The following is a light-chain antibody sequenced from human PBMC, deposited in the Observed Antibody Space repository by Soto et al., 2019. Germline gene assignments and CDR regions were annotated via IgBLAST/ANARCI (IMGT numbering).Light chain of an antibody. CDR2: TTD. CDR1: SSNIGSNS. CDR3: VAWDDSLNGHV. V-gene: IGLV1-44*01. J-gene: IGLJ1*01. Sequence: QPVLTQPPSASGTPGQRVTISCSGSSSNIGSNSVGWYQQLPGAAPKVLISTTDKRPSGVPDRFSGSKSGTSASLAISGLQSEDEADYYCVAWDDSLNGHVFGTGTKLTVL.